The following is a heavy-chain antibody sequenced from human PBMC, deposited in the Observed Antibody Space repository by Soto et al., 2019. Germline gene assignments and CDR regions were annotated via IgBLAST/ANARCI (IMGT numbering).Heavy chain of an antibody. D-gene: IGHD2-21*02. CDR3: ARSPPGDLYGMDV. CDR2: ISGNSAYI. CDR1: GFTFSNYY. J-gene: IGHJ6*02. Sequence: EVQLVESGGGLVKPGGSLRLSCVASGFTFSNYYMYWVRQAPEQGLEWVSSISGNSAYIYSRGSLKGRFTISRDNAKTSLYLQMNSLRAEDTAVYFCARSPPGDLYGMDVWGQGTTVTVSS. V-gene: IGHV3-21*01.